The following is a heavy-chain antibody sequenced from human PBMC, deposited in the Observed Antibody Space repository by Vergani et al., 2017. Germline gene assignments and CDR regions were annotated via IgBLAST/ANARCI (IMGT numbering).Heavy chain of an antibody. D-gene: IGHD6-6*01. Sequence: VQLVESGGGVVQPGRSLRLSCAASGFTFSSYGMNWVRQAPGKGLEWVSSISSSSSYIYYADSVKGRFTISRDNAKNSLYLQMNSLRAEDTAVYYCARTLSSSHDYWGQGTLVTVSS. CDR2: ISSSSSYI. CDR3: ARTLSSSHDY. CDR1: GFTFSSYG. V-gene: IGHV3-21*01. J-gene: IGHJ4*02.